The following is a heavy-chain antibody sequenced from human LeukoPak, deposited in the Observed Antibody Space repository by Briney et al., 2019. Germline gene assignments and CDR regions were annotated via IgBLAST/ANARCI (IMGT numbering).Heavy chain of an antibody. J-gene: IGHJ3*02. CDR2: IYSGGST. CDR1: GFTVSSNY. Sequence: GGSLRLSCAASGFTVSSNYMSWVRQAPGKGLEWVSVIYSGGSTYYADSVKGRFTISRDNSKNTLYLQMNGLRAEDTAVYYCARGPYYPAFDIWGQGTMVTVSS. D-gene: IGHD3-10*01. V-gene: IGHV3-66*01. CDR3: ARGPYYPAFDI.